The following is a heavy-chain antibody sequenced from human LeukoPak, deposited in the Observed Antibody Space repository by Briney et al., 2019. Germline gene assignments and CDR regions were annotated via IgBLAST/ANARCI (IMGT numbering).Heavy chain of an antibody. J-gene: IGHJ4*02. CDR2: IYYSGST. V-gene: IGHV4-59*01. D-gene: IGHD1-26*01. Sequence: SETLSLTCTVSGSSISSYYWSWIRQPPGKGLEWIGYIYYSGSTNYNPSLKSRVTISVDTSKNQFSLKLSSVTAADAAVYYCARESHSGSYGLDYWGQGTLVTVSS. CDR3: ARESHSGSYGLDY. CDR1: GSSISSYY.